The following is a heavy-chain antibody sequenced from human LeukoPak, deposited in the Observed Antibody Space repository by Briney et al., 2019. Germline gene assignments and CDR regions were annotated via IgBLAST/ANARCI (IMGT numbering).Heavy chain of an antibody. V-gene: IGHV3-30*04. J-gene: IGHJ3*02. Sequence: PGGSLRLSCAASGFXFSSYAIHWVRQAPGEGLEWVGLISYGGIDKSYADSVKGRFTISRDSSKRTLYLQMNSLRAEDTAMYYCARESWSDSVAFDIWGLGTMVIVSS. CDR2: ISYGGIDK. D-gene: IGHD3-3*01. CDR1: GFXFSSYA. CDR3: ARESWSDSVAFDI.